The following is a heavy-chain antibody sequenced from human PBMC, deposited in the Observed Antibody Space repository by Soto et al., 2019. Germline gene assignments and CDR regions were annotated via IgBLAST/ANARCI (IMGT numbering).Heavy chain of an antibody. J-gene: IGHJ4*02. D-gene: IGHD2-15*01. V-gene: IGHV4-59*01. CDR3: ARGDCSGGSCYSFDY. Sequence: SETLSLTCTVSGGSIISYYWIWIRQPTGKGLEWIGYIYYSGSTNYNPSLKSRVTISVDTSKNQFSLKLSSVTAADTAVYYCARGDCSGGSCYSFDYWGQGTLVTAPQ. CDR1: GGSIISYY. CDR2: IYYSGST.